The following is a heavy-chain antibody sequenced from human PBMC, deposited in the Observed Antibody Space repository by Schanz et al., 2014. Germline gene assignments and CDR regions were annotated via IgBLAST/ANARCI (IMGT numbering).Heavy chain of an antibody. CDR2: IISILGIP. V-gene: IGHV1-69*02. CDR1: GGTFNSYT. J-gene: IGHJ3*02. Sequence: QVQLVQSGAEVKKPGSSMKVSCKASGGTFNSYTINWVRQAPGQGLEWMGRIISILGIPNYAQKFQGRVTITADTSTTTAYMELSGLRSEDTALYYCTRGGYSYALSAFDIWGQGTMXTVSS. D-gene: IGHD5-18*01. CDR3: TRGGYSYALSAFDI.